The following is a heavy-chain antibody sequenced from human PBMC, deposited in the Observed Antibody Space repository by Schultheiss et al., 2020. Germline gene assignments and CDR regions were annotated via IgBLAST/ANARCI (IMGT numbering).Heavy chain of an antibody. CDR1: GGSISSGGYY. V-gene: IGHV4-31*03. D-gene: IGHD5-24*01. Sequence: SETLSLTCTVSGGSISSGGYYWSWIRQHPGKGLEWIGYIYYSGSTYYNPSLKSRVTISVDTPKNQFSLKLSSVTAADTAVYYCARDTRDGYNYFDYWGQGTLVTVSS. J-gene: IGHJ4*02. CDR3: ARDTRDGYNYFDY. CDR2: IYYSGST.